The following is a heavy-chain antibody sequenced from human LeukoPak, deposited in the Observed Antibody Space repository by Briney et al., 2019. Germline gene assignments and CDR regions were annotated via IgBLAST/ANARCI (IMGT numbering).Heavy chain of an antibody. CDR2: ISYDGSNK. D-gene: IGHD6-13*01. Sequence: PGRSLRLSCAASGFTFSSYAMHWVRQAPGKGLEWVAVISYDGSNKYYADSVKGRFTISRDNSKNTLYLRMNSLRAEDTAVYYCASSGIAAAGTGEVFDYWGQGTPVTVSS. CDR3: ASSGIAAAGTGEVFDY. CDR1: GFTFSSYA. V-gene: IGHV3-30-3*01. J-gene: IGHJ4*02.